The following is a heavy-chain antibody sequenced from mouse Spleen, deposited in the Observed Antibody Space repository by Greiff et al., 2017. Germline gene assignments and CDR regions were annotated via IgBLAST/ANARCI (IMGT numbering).Heavy chain of an antibody. CDR2: ISSGSSTI. J-gene: IGHJ2*01. D-gene: IGHD1-1*01. Sequence: EVKLMESGGGLVKPGGSLKLSCAASGFTFSDYGMHWVRQAPEKGLEWVAYISSGSSTIYYADTVKGRFTISRDNAKNTLFLQMTSLRSEDTAMYYCARSPTTVVANYFDYWGQGTTLTVSS. CDR3: ARSPTTVVANYFDY. V-gene: IGHV5-17*01. CDR1: GFTFSDYG.